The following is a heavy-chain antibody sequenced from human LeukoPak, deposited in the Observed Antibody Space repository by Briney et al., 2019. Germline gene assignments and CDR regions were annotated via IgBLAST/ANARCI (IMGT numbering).Heavy chain of an antibody. V-gene: IGHV3-23*01. CDR3: AKNKYNSGWYAYDF. CDR2: ISGSGGST. Sequence: PGGSLRLSCAASGFTFNNYAMTWVRQAPGKGLEWVSTISGSGGSTYYADSVKGRFTISRDNSKNTLSLQMNSLRAEDTAIYYCAKNKYNSGWYAYDFWGQGTLVTVSS. D-gene: IGHD6-19*01. CDR1: GFTFNNYA. J-gene: IGHJ4*02.